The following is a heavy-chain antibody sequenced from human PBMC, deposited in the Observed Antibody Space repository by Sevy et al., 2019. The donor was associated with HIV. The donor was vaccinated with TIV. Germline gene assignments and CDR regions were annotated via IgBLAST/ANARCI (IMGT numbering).Heavy chain of an antibody. V-gene: IGHV3-7*03. CDR1: GFTFSTYW. Sequence: GGSLRLSCAASGFTFSTYWMSWVRQAPGKGLEWVANIKKDGSEKYYVDSVKGRFTFSRDNAKSSLYLQMKSLRAEDTAVYYCARDCSSTSCLWGLDVWGQGTTVTVSS. D-gene: IGHD2-2*01. J-gene: IGHJ6*02. CDR3: ARDCSSTSCLWGLDV. CDR2: IKKDGSEK.